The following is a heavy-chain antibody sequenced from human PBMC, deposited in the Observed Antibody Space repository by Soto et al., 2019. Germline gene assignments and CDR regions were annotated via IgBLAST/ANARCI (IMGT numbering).Heavy chain of an antibody. V-gene: IGHV1-69*13. J-gene: IGHJ6*02. Sequence: SVKVSCKASGGTFSSYAISWVRQAPGQGLEWMGGIIPIFGTADYAQKFQGRVTITADESTSTAYLELSSLRSEDTAVYYCASHSSLRGYCISTSCYGYYYGMDVWGQGTTVTVSS. D-gene: IGHD2-2*01. CDR1: GGTFSSYA. CDR2: IIPIFGTA. CDR3: ASHSSLRGYCISTSCYGYYYGMDV.